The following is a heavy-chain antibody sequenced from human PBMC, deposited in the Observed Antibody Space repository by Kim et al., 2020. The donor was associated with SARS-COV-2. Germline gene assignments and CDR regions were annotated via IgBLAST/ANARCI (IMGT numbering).Heavy chain of an antibody. V-gene: IGHV3-9*01. CDR2: ISWNSGSI. J-gene: IGHJ6*02. CDR1: GFTFDDYA. CDR3: ATSIDQPGRIAVAGTFYYYGMDV. D-gene: IGHD6-19*01. Sequence: GGSLRLSCAASGFTFDDYAMHWVRQAPGKGLEWVSGISWNSGSIGYADSVKGRFTISRDNAKNSLYLQMNSLRAEDTALYYCATSIDQPGRIAVAGTFYYYGMDVWGQGTTVTVSS.